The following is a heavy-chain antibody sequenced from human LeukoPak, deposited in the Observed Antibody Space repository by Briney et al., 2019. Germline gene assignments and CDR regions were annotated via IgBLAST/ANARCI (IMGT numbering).Heavy chain of an antibody. D-gene: IGHD3-10*01. J-gene: IGHJ4*02. CDR3: ATWRGSGSYGGYFDY. CDR1: GFTFNIYA. V-gene: IGHV3-23*01. Sequence: PGGSLRLSCAASGFTFNIYAMNWVRQAPGKGLEWVSVISGSGDSTYYADSVKGRFTISRDNSKNTLYLQMNSLRAEDTAVYYCATWRGSGSYGGYFDYWGQGTPVTVSS. CDR2: ISGSGDST.